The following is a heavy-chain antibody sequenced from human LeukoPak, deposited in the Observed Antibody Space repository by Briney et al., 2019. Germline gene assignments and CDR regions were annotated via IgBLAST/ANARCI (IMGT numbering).Heavy chain of an antibody. CDR1: GGSISSGSYY. Sequence: SQTLSLTCTVSGGSISSGSYYWSWIRQPAGKGLEWIGRIHTSGSTNYNPSLKGRVAISVDTSKNQFSLKLSSVTAADTAVYYCARGRDGSSYYFDYWGQGTLVSVSS. V-gene: IGHV4-61*02. J-gene: IGHJ4*02. CDR2: IHTSGST. CDR3: ARGRDGSSYYFDY. D-gene: IGHD1-26*01.